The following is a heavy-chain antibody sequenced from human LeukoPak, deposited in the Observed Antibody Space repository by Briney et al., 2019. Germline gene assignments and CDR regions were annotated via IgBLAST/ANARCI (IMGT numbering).Heavy chain of an antibody. V-gene: IGHV4-34*01. CDR3: ARGLQSPDPYYYYYYYMDV. Sequence: SSETLSLTCAVYGGSFSGYYWSWIRQPPGKGLEWIGEINHSGSTNYNPSLKSRVTISVDTSKNQFSLKLSSVTAADMAVYYCARGLQSPDPYYYYYYYMDVWGKGTRSPSP. D-gene: IGHD4-11*01. J-gene: IGHJ6*03. CDR1: GGSFSGYY. CDR2: INHSGST.